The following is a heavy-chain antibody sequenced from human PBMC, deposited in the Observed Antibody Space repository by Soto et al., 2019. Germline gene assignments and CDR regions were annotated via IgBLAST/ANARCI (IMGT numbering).Heavy chain of an antibody. CDR1: GGTFSSYA. D-gene: IGHD3-22*01. Sequence: QVQLVQSGAEVKKPGSSVKVSCKASGGTFSSYAISWVRQAPGQGLEWMGGIIPIFGTANYAQKFQGRVTITADESTSTAYMELSSLRSEDTAVYCCARDSSGYYPRGQYYYYGMDVWDQGTTVTVSS. CDR2: IIPIFGTA. V-gene: IGHV1-69*12. J-gene: IGHJ6*02. CDR3: ARDSSGYYPRGQYYYYGMDV.